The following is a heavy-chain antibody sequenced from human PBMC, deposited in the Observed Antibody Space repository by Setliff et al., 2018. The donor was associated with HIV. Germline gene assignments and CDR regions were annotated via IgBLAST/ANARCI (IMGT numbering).Heavy chain of an antibody. J-gene: IGHJ6*03. CDR2: INPNSGGT. D-gene: IGHD6-13*01. V-gene: IGHV1-2*02. CDR1: GYTFTGYY. CDR3: ARDLAAAGRNYMDV. Sequence: GASVKVSCKASGYTFTGYYMHWVRQAPGQGLEWMGWINPNSGGTNFAQKFQGRVTMTRNTSISTAYMELSRLTSDDTAVYYCARDLAAAGRNYMDVWGKGTTVTVS.